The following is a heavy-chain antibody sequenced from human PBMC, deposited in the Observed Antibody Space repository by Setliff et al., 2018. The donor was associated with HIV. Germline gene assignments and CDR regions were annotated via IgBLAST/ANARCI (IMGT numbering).Heavy chain of an antibody. CDR2: ITGFGGRT. Sequence: PGGSLRLSCAASGFTFNNYAIHWVRQAPGKGLEWVSTITGFGGRTYYADSVKGRFTISKDTSNNTLYLQMNSLTNEDTAMYYCTTYSSVYCHSDCWGQGTLVTVSS. D-gene: IGHD3-22*01. J-gene: IGHJ4*02. CDR1: GFTFNNYA. CDR3: TTYSSVYCHSDC. V-gene: IGHV3-23*01.